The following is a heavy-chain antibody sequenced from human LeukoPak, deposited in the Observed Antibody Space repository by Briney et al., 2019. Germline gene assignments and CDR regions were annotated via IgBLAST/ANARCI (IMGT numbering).Heavy chain of an antibody. D-gene: IGHD4-17*01. CDR3: AKDRGMTTVISNWFDP. CDR2: ISGSGGST. V-gene: IGHV3-23*01. CDR1: GFSFSSYA. J-gene: IGHJ5*02. Sequence: PGGSLRLSCAASGFSFSSYAMNWVRQAPGKGLEWVSAISGSGGSTYYADSVKGRFTISRDNSKNTLFLQMNSLRAEGTAVYYCAKDRGMTTVISNWFDPWGQGTLVTVSS.